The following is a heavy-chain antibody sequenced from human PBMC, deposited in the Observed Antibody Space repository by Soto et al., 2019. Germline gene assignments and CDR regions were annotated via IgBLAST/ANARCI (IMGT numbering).Heavy chain of an antibody. CDR2: ISSSGSTI. J-gene: IGHJ6*03. V-gene: IGHV3-11*01. Sequence: GGSLRLSCAASGFTFSDYYMSWIRQAPGKGLEWVSYISSSGSTIYYADSVKGRFTISRDNAKNSLYLHMNSLRAEDTAVYYCARSPGSGSYSSYYYMDVWGKGTTVTVSS. D-gene: IGHD3-10*01. CDR1: GFTFSDYY. CDR3: ARSPGSGSYSSYYYMDV.